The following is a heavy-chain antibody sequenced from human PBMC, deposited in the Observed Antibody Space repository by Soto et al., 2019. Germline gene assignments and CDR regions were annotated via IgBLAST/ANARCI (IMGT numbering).Heavy chain of an antibody. CDR1: GGSFSVYY. Sequence: SDTLSLTCAVYGGSFSVYYWSWIRQPPGKGLEWIGEINHSGSTNYNPSLKSRVTISVDTSKNQFSLKLSSVTAADTAVYYCARGAADYYFDYWGQGTLVTVSS. V-gene: IGHV4-34*01. D-gene: IGHD6-25*01. CDR2: INHSGST. CDR3: ARGAADYYFDY. J-gene: IGHJ4*02.